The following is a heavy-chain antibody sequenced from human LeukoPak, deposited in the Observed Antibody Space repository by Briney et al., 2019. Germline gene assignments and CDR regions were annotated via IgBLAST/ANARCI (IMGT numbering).Heavy chain of an antibody. CDR3: AREDYYDGSIDY. CDR1: GFTFSSYW. V-gene: IGHV3-74*01. CDR2: INSDGSST. J-gene: IGHJ4*02. Sequence: TGGSLRLSCAASGFTFSSYWMHWVRQVPGKGLVWVSRINSDGSSTSYADSVKGRFTISRDNAKNTLYLQMNSLRAEDTAVYYCAREDYYDGSIDYWGQGTLVTVSS. D-gene: IGHD3-22*01.